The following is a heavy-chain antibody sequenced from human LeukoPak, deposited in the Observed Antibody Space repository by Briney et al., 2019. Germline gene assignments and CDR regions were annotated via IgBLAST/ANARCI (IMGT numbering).Heavy chain of an antibody. CDR3: ANLDKDIVVVGYFDY. V-gene: IGHV3-30*18. Sequence: GRSLRLSCAASGFTFSSYGMHWVRQAPGKGLEWVAVISYDGSNKYYADSVKGRFTISRDNSKNTLYLQMNSLRAEDTAVYYCANLDKDIVVVGYFDYWGQGTLVTVSS. CDR1: GFTFSSYG. D-gene: IGHD2-2*01. CDR2: ISYDGSNK. J-gene: IGHJ4*02.